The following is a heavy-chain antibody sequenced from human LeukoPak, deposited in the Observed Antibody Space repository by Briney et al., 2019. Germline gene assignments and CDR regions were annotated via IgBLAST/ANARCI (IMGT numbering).Heavy chain of an antibody. Sequence: PSETLSLTCTVSGGSISSYYWSWIRQPPGKGLEWIGYIYTSGSTNYNPSLKSRVTISVDTSKNQFSLKLSSVTAADTAVYYCAMSEIVVREWAFDYWGQGTLVTVSS. CDR1: GGSISSYY. CDR3: AMSEIVVREWAFDY. CDR2: IYTSGST. D-gene: IGHD2-15*01. J-gene: IGHJ4*02. V-gene: IGHV4-4*09.